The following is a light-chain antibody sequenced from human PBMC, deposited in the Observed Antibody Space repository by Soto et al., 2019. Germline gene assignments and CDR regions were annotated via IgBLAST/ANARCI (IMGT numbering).Light chain of an antibody. Sequence: EIVMTQSPATLSVSPGERATLSCRASQSVSSNLAWFQQKPGQAPRLLIYDASTRATGIPARFSGSGSGTEFTLTISSLQSEDFAVYYCLQYNSWLLYTFGQGTKLEIK. CDR3: LQYNSWLLYT. V-gene: IGKV3-15*01. J-gene: IGKJ2*01. CDR2: DAS. CDR1: QSVSSN.